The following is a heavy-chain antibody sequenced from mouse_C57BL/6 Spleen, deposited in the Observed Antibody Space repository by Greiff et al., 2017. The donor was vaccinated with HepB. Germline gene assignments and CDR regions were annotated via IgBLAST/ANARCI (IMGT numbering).Heavy chain of an antibody. J-gene: IGHJ3*01. V-gene: IGHV5-9-1*02. CDR2: ISSGGDYI. D-gene: IGHD3-3*01. CDR3: TRGDSQGCAY. Sequence: EVMLVESGEGLVKPGGSLKLSCAASGFTFSSYAMSWVRQTPEKRLEWVAYISSGGDYIYYADTVKGRFTISRDNARNTLYLQMSSLKSEDTAMYYCTRGDSQGCAYWGQGTLVTVSA. CDR1: GFTFSSYA.